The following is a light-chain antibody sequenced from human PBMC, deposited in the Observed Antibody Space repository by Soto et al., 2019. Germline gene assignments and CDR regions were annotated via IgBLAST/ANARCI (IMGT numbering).Light chain of an antibody. CDR3: QQYHNWPLT. Sequence: EIVLTQSPATLSVSPGERATLSCRASQSVSGHLDWYQQKPGQAPRLLIYDASTRATGIPARFSGSGSGAEFTLTISSLQSEDFAVYYCQQYHNWPLTFGGGTRWIS. J-gene: IGKJ4*01. V-gene: IGKV3-15*01. CDR1: QSVSGH. CDR2: DAS.